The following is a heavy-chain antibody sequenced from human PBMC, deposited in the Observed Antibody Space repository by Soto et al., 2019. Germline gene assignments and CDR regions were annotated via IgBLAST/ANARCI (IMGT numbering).Heavy chain of an antibody. CDR2: IYYSGGT. D-gene: IGHD1-1*01. CDR1: GAALSSGGYS. J-gene: IGHJ5*02. Sequence: SETLSLTCTVSGAALSSGGYSYTWVRQPPGKGLEWLGYIYYSGGTNYNPSLKSRVTISLDKSKSQFSLRLISVTAADTAVYYCQREPSDDKYFDPWGQGTLVTVSS. CDR3: QREPSDDKYFDP. V-gene: IGHV4-61*08.